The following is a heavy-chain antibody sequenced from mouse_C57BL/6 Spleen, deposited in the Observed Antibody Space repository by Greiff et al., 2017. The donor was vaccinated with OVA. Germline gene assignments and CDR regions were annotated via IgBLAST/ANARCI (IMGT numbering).Heavy chain of an antibody. CDR1: GYTFTSYW. CDR2: IHPSDSDT. V-gene: IGHV1-74*01. D-gene: IGHD1-1*01. Sequence: QVQLQQPGAELVKPGASVKVSCKASGYTFTSYWMHWVKQRPGQGLEWIGRIHPSDSDTNYNQKFKGKATLTVDKSSSTAYMQLSSLTSEDSAVYYCAIANYYGSSWDYYAMDYWGQGTSVTVSS. CDR3: AIANYYGSSWDYYAMDY. J-gene: IGHJ4*01.